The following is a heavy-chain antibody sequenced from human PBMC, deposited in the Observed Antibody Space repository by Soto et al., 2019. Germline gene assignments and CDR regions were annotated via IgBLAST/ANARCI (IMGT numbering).Heavy chain of an antibody. CDR1: GFTFSSYA. Sequence: GGSLRLSCAASGFTFSSYAMSWVRQGPGKGLEWVSAISGSGDSTYYADSVKGRFTISRDNSKSTLYLQMNSLRAEDTALYYCAKGRSYYYYYGVDVWGQGTTVTVSS. CDR2: ISGSGDST. V-gene: IGHV3-23*01. J-gene: IGHJ6*02. CDR3: AKGRSYYYYYGVDV.